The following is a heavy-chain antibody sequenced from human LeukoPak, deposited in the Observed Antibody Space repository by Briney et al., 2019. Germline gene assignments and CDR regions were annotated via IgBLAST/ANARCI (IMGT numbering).Heavy chain of an antibody. CDR3: AKAGFWGEYYFDY. D-gene: IGHD7-27*01. J-gene: IGHJ4*02. CDR2: ISGSGGST. V-gene: IGHV3-23*01. Sequence: GGSLRLSCAASGFTFSSYAMSWVRQAPGKGLEWVSAISGSGGSTYYADSVKGRFTISRDNYKNTLYLQMNSLRGEDTAVYYCAKAGFWGEYYFDYWGQGTLVTVSS. CDR1: GFTFSSYA.